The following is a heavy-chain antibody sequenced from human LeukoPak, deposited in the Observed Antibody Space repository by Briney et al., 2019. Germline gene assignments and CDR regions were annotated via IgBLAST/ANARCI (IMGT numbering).Heavy chain of an antibody. CDR1: GFTVSSNY. V-gene: IGHV3-66*01. J-gene: IGHJ6*02. D-gene: IGHD3-16*01. Sequence: PGGSLRLSCAASGFTVSSNYMSWVRQAPGKGLEWVSVIYSGGSTYYADSVKGRFTISRDNSKNTLYLQMNSLRAEDTAVYYCASSVRLGYYYYGMDVWGQGTTVTVSS. CDR3: ASSVRLGYYYYGMDV. CDR2: IYSGGST.